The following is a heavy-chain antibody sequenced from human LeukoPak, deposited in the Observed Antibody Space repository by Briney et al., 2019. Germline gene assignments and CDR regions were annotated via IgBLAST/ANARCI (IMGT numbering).Heavy chain of an antibody. Sequence: GGSLRLSCAASGFTFSSFGMHWVRQAPGKGLEWVAVISYDGDNKYYADSVKGRFPISRDNSKNTLYLQMNSLRAEDTAVYYCAKLPLDYWGQGTLVTVSS. CDR2: ISYDGDNK. CDR1: GFTFSSFG. J-gene: IGHJ4*02. CDR3: AKLPLDY. V-gene: IGHV3-30*18.